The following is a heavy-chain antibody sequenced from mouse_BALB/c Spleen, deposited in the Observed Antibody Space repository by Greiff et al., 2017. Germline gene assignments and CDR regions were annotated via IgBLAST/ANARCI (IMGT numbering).Heavy chain of an antibody. Sequence: QVQLQQSGAELVRPGASVKLSCKASGYTFTSYWINWVKQRPGQGLEWIGNIYPSDSYTNYNQKFKDKATLTVDKSSSTAYMQLSSPTSEDSAVYYCTRCRDYFDYWGQGTTLTVSS. J-gene: IGHJ2*01. V-gene: IGHV1-69*02. CDR3: TRCRDYFDY. CDR1: GYTFTSYW. CDR2: IYPSDSYT.